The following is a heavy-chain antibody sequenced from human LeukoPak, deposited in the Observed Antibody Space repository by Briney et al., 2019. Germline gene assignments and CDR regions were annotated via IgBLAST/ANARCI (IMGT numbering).Heavy chain of an antibody. CDR2: MSGNGGST. Sequence: PGGSLRLSCAASGFTFSSYALNWVRQAPGTGLEWVSVMSGNGGSTYYADSVKGRFAISRDNSKNTLHLQMNSLRAEDAAVYYCARSPIRSTGWYDYWGQGTLVTVSS. CDR1: GFTFSSYA. J-gene: IGHJ4*02. V-gene: IGHV3-23*01. CDR3: ARSPIRSTGWYDY. D-gene: IGHD6-19*01.